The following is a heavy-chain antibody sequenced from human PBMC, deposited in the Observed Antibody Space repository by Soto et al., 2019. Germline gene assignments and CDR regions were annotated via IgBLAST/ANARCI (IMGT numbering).Heavy chain of an antibody. J-gene: IGHJ2*01. CDR3: TRREGNTVTAYWYFEL. D-gene: IGHD4-17*01. CDR1: GFTFSGSA. V-gene: IGHV3-73*01. Sequence: PGGALRVSCAASGFTFSGSAIHWVRQASGKGLEWVGHIRSKAPSSATAYAASVKGRFTISRADSKNTAYLQMNSLKTEDTAVYYCTRREGNTVTAYWYFELWGRGTLFTVSS. CDR2: IRSKAPSSAT.